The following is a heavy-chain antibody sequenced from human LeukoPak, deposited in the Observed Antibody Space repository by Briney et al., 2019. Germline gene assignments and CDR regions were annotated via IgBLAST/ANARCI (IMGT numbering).Heavy chain of an antibody. Sequence: GASVKVSCKASGYTFTSYGISWVRQAPGQGLEWMGWISAYNGNTNYAQKLQGRVTMTTDTSTSTAYMELRSLRSDDTAVYYCARHAWSGTAVAGPPFDYWGQGTLVTVSS. V-gene: IGHV1-18*04. CDR1: GYTFTSYG. CDR3: ARHAWSGTAVAGPPFDY. D-gene: IGHD6-19*01. J-gene: IGHJ4*02. CDR2: ISAYNGNT.